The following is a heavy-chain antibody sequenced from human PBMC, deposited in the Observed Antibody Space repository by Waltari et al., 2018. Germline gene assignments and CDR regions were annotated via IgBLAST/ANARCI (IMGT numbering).Heavy chain of an antibody. Sequence: QVQLQESGPGLVKPSGTLSLTCAVSGGSISSSNWWIWVRQPPGKGLEWVGELYHSGITKYNPSLKSRVTIAVDRSKNQFSLKLSYVTAADTAVYYCARGWGIGGGDSLFDPWGQGTLVTVSS. D-gene: IGHD2-21*01. J-gene: IGHJ5*02. V-gene: IGHV4-4*02. CDR3: ARGWGIGGGDSLFDP. CDR2: LYHSGIT. CDR1: GGSISSSNW.